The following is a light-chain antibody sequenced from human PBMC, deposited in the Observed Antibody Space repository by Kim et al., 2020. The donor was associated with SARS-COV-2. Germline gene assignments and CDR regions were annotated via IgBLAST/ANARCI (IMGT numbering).Light chain of an antibody. CDR2: AAS. V-gene: IGKV1-27*01. CDR3: QKYNSAPLT. Sequence: SSVGDGVTITCRASQGISNYLAWYQQKPGKVPQLLNYAASTVPSGVPSRFSGSGSGTDFTLPINSLQPEDVATYYCQKYNSAPLTFGGGTKVDIK. J-gene: IGKJ4*01. CDR1: QGISNY.